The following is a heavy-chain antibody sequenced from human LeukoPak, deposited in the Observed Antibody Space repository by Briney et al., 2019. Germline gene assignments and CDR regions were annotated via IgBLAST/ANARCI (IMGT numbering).Heavy chain of an antibody. V-gene: IGHV4-39*01. CDR2: IHYSGTT. D-gene: IGHD3-16*01. J-gene: IGHJ6*03. CDR3: ARIYAPQYMDV. Sequence: PSETLSLTCTVSGGSISSSNYYWGWIRQPPGKGLEWIGTIHYSGTTYYKPSLNSRVTIHVDTSKNQFSLKLSSMTAADTAVYYCARIYAPQYMDVWGKGITVTVSS. CDR1: GGSISSSNYY.